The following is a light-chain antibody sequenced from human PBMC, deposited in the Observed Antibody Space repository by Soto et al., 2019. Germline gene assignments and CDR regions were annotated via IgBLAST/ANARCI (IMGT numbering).Light chain of an antibody. J-gene: IGKJ5*01. CDR1: QSVSSNY. V-gene: IGKV3-20*01. Sequence: EILLTQSPGTLSLSPGERATLSCRASQSVSSNYLASYQQQPGQAPRLLIYGASSRATGIPDRFSGSGSATDFTLPISRLEPEDFAVYYCQQYGSSPPITFGQGTRLEIK. CDR3: QQYGSSPPIT. CDR2: GAS.